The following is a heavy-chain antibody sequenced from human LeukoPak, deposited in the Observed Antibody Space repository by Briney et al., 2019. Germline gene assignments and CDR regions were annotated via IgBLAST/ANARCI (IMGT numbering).Heavy chain of an antibody. CDR3: ARGGGIVGTTHFDY. CDR1: GFTFSGYW. D-gene: IGHD1-26*01. J-gene: IGHJ4*02. CDR2: ISGDGSGK. Sequence: PGGSLRLSCAASGFTFSGYWIHWVRQAPGKGLVWVSYISGDGSGKTYADSVKGRFTISRDNAKNTVDLHMNSLRAEDTAVYYCARGGGIVGTTHFDYWGQGTLVTVSS. V-gene: IGHV3-74*01.